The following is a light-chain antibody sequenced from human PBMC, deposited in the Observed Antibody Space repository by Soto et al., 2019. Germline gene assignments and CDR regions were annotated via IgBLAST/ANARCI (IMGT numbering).Light chain of an antibody. V-gene: IGKV1-5*01. J-gene: IGKJ4*01. Sequence: DIQMTQSPSTLSASVGDRVTITCRASQSITTWLAWYQQKPGEAPKLLIYDAYSLESGVPSRFSGSGSGTEFTLTISSLQPDDFATYYCQQYNHYSGLTFGGGTKVDI. CDR1: QSITTW. CDR2: DAY. CDR3: QQYNHYSGLT.